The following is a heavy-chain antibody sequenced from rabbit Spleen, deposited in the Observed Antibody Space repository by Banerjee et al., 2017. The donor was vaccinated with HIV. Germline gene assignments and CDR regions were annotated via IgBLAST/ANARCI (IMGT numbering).Heavy chain of an antibody. D-gene: IGHD6-1*01. CDR2: IYTGSGGST. CDR3: TRGAANAGDAYVL. J-gene: IGHJ4*01. CDR1: GFSFSNNYD. V-gene: IGHV1S45*01. Sequence: QEQLVESGGGLVKPGASLTLTCTASGFSFSNNYDMCWVRQAPGKGLEWIGCIYTGSGGSTCYANWAKGRFTISRTSSTTVTLQMTSLTAADTATYFCTRGAANAGDAYVLWGPGTLVTVS.